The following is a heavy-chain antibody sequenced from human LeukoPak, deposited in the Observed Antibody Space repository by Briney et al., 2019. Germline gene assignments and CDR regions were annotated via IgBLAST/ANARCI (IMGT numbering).Heavy chain of an antibody. Sequence: SETLSLTCAVYGGSFSGYYWSWIRQPPGKGLEWIGEINHSGSTNYNPSLKSRVTISVDTSKNQFSLKLSSVTAADTAVYYCAREKRALLSGMGMQGGGYFDYWGQRTLVTVSS. D-gene: IGHD3-10*01. V-gene: IGHV4-34*01. CDR1: GGSFSGYY. CDR2: INHSGST. CDR3: AREKRALLSGMGMQGGGYFDY. J-gene: IGHJ4*02.